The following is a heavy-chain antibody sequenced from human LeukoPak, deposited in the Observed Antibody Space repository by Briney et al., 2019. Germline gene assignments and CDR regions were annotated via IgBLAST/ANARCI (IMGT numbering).Heavy chain of an antibody. Sequence: WASVRISCKASGYSFTNYYLHWVRQAPGQGLEWMGKIDPSGGSTSYAQKFQGRVTMSRDTSTTTVYMELCSLRSEDMALYYCTRNGWVGAPQLGAFDTWGQGTMVTVSS. CDR2: IDPSGGST. J-gene: IGHJ3*02. CDR1: GYSFTNYY. CDR3: TRNGWVGAPQLGAFDT. D-gene: IGHD1-26*01. V-gene: IGHV1-46*01.